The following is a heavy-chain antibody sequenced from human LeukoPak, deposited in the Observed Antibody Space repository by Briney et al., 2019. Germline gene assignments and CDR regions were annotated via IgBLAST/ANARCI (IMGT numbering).Heavy chain of an antibody. CDR3: ARDRGTDYFHYYDSSGYYVDV. J-gene: IGHJ6*02. V-gene: IGHV3-21*01. D-gene: IGHD3-22*01. CDR1: GFTFSSYS. CDR2: ISSSSSYI. Sequence: GGSLRLSCAASGFTFSSYSMNWVRQAPGKGLEWVSSISSSSSYIYYADSVKGRFTISRDNAKNSLYLQMNSLRAEDTAVYYCARDRGTDYFHYYDSSGYYVDVWGQGTTVTVSS.